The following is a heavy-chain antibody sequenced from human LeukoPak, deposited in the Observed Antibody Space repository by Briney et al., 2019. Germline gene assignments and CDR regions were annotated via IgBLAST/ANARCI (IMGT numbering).Heavy chain of an antibody. CDR2: IYTSGST. Sequence: PSETLSLTCTVSGGSISSGSYYWSWIRQPAGKGLEWIGRIYTSGSTNYNPSLKSRVTISVDTSKNQFSLKLSSVTTADTAVYYCARIYYSSSYDYWYFDLWGRGTLVTVSS. CDR1: GGSISSGSYY. D-gene: IGHD6-13*01. CDR3: ARIYYSSSYDYWYFDL. V-gene: IGHV4-61*02. J-gene: IGHJ2*01.